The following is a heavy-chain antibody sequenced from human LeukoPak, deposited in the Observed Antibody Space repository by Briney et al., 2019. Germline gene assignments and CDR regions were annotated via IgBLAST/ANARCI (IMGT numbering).Heavy chain of an antibody. Sequence: GGSLRLSCAASGSTVSSNYMSWVRQAPGKGLEWVAVIYSGGSTYYADSVKGRFTISRDNSKNTLYLQMNSLSAEDTAVYHCARLDSSGWYSDYWGQGTLVTVSS. CDR1: GSTVSSNY. D-gene: IGHD6-19*01. J-gene: IGHJ4*02. CDR2: IYSGGST. CDR3: ARLDSSGWYSDY. V-gene: IGHV3-53*01.